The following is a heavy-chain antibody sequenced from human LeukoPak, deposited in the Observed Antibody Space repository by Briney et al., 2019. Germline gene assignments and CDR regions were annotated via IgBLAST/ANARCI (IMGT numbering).Heavy chain of an antibody. CDR2: IYYSGST. J-gene: IGHJ6*02. CDR3: ARVEPYSLGPYGMDV. Sequence: SETLSLTCTVSGGSISSYYWSWIRQPPGKGLEWIGYIYYSGSTNYNPSLKSRVTISVDTSKNQFSLKLSSVTAADRAVYYCARVEPYSLGPYGMDVWGQGTTVTVSS. V-gene: IGHV4-59*01. CDR1: GGSISSYY. D-gene: IGHD1-1*01.